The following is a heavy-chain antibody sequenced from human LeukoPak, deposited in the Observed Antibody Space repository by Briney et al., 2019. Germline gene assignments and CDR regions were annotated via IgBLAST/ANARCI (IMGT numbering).Heavy chain of an antibody. CDR2: ITTSTGKQ. J-gene: IGHJ4*02. D-gene: IGHD3-16*01. Sequence: GASVKVSCKASGYTFTVYSINWLRQAPGQGLEWMGWITTSTGKQTYAQGFTGRFVFSLDTSVSTTYLHINSLKAEDTAVYYCARDASMINFDYWGQGSLVTVSS. CDR3: ARDASMINFDY. V-gene: IGHV7-4-1*02. CDR1: GYTFTVYS.